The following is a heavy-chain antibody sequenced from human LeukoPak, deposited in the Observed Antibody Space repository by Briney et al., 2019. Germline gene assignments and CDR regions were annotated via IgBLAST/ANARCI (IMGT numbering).Heavy chain of an antibody. CDR1: GGSISGYY. CDR2: IYTSGST. CDR3: ARDGASSGWDYFDY. J-gene: IGHJ4*02. V-gene: IGHV4-4*07. D-gene: IGHD6-19*01. Sequence: SETLSLTCTVSGGSISGYYWSWLRQPAGKGLEWLGRIYTSGSTNYNPSLKSRVTMSVGTSKNQFSLKLSSVTAADTAVYYCARDGASSGWDYFDYWGQGTLVTVSS.